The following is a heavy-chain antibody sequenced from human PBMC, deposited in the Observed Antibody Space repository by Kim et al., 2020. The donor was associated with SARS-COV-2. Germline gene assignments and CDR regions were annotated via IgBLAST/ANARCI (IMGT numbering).Heavy chain of an antibody. J-gene: IGHJ6*02. CDR3: ASGVGAAVHYYYGMDV. V-gene: IGHV4-31*03. Sequence: SETLSLTSTVSGGSISSGGYYWSWIRQHPGKGLEWIGYIYYSGSTYYNPSLKSRVTISVDTSKNQFSLKLSSVTAADTAVYYCASGVGAAVHYYYGMDVWGQGTTVTVSS. CDR2: IYYSGST. CDR1: GGSISSGGYY. D-gene: IGHD6-13*01.